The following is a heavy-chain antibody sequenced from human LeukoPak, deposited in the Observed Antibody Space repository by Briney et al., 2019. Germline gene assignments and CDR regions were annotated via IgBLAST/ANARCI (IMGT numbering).Heavy chain of an antibody. CDR1: GSTFSSYA. D-gene: IGHD3-9*01. CDR2: ISFDVDDK. J-gene: IGHJ4*02. CDR3: ARARNYDILTGLWD. Sequence: TXGSLRLSCAASGSTFSSYAMHWVRQAPGKGLEWVTTISFDVDDKYYADSVTPRFTISRDNSKNTLYLQMNSLRADDTAVYYCARARNYDILTGLWDWGQGTLVTVSS. V-gene: IGHV3-30*04.